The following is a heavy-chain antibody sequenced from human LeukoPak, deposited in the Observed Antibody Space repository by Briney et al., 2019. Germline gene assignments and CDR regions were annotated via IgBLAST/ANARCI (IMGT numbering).Heavy chain of an antibody. D-gene: IGHD2-2*01. CDR3: AKGRYCDSTTCAYHGLDV. J-gene: IGHJ6*02. Sequence: GGSLRLSCAASGFTFSSYSMNWVRQAPGKGLEWVSSISSTSNYIYYADSVKGRFTISRDNSKNTLSLQVNSLSAEDTAVYYCAKGRYCDSTTCAYHGLDVWGQGTTVTVSS. CDR2: ISSTSNYI. V-gene: IGHV3-21*04. CDR1: GFTFSSYS.